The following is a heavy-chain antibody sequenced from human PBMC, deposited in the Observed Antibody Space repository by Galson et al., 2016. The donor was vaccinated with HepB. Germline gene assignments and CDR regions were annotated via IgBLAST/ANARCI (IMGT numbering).Heavy chain of an antibody. V-gene: IGHV1-2*02. CDR1: GYTFTGYY. Sequence: SVKVSCKASGYTFTGYYMHWVRQAPGQGLEWMGYINPNSGGADYAQKFQGRVTMTRDTSINTVCMELRRLRPDDTAVYYCAKVSGRGGVNWFDPWGQGTLVTVSS. D-gene: IGHD3-10*01. CDR2: INPNSGGA. J-gene: IGHJ5*02. CDR3: AKVSGRGGVNWFDP.